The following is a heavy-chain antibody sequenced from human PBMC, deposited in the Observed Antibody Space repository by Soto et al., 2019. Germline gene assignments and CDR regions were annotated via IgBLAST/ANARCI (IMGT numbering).Heavy chain of an antibody. J-gene: IGHJ3*02. Sequence: ASVKVSCKTSGYTFTNHGINWVRQAPGQGLEWMGWINPYNANTNYAQKLQGRVTMTTDTSTSTAYMDLRSLKSDGTAVYYCARDRVAGIWGDAFDIWGQGTMVTVSS. CDR3: ARDRVAGIWGDAFDI. V-gene: IGHV1-18*04. CDR2: INPYNANT. D-gene: IGHD3-16*01. CDR1: GYTFTNHG.